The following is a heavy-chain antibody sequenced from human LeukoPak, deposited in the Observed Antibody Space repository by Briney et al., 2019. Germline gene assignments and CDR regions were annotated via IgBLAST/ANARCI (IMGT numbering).Heavy chain of an antibody. J-gene: IGHJ4*02. V-gene: IGHV4-34*01. CDR2: INHSGST. CDR3: ARGDVVVALDY. CDR1: GGSISSYY. Sequence: PSETLSLTCTVSGGSISSYYWSWIRQPAGKGLEWIGEINHSGSTNYNPSLKSRVTISVDTSKNQFSLKLSSVTAADTAVYYCARGDVVVALDYWGQGTLVTVSS. D-gene: IGHD2-15*01.